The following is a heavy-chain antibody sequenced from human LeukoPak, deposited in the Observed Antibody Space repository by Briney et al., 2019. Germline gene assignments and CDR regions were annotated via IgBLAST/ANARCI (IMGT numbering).Heavy chain of an antibody. D-gene: IGHD4-11*01. V-gene: IGHV3-30*02. CDR1: GFTFSDCG. Sequence: GGSLRLSCTASGFTFSDCGMHWVRQAPGKGLEWVAFIRYDGSNKCYADSVKGRFTISRDNSKNTLYLQMNSLRPEDTAVYYCATSTVTTSYNYYYYYMHVWGKGTTVTVSS. CDR3: ATSTVTTSYNYYYYYMHV. J-gene: IGHJ6*03. CDR2: IRYDGSNK.